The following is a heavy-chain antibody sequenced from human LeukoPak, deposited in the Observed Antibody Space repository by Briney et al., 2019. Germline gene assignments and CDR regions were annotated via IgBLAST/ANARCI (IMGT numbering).Heavy chain of an antibody. J-gene: IGHJ4*02. CDR3: ASDEEFSWFFY. CDR1: GYSISSGYY. CDR2: IYHSGST. V-gene: IGHV4-38-2*02. Sequence: SETLSLTCSVSGYSISSGYYWGWIRQPPGKGLEWIGSIYHSGSTYYNPSLKSRVTISVDTSKNQLSLKLTSVTAADTAVYYCASDEEFSWFFYWGQGTLVTVSS. D-gene: IGHD3-10*01.